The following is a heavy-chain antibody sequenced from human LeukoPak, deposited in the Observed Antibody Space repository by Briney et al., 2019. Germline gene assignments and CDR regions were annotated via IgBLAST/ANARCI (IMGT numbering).Heavy chain of an antibody. CDR2: ISAYNGNT. J-gene: IGHJ4*02. CDR1: GYSFTTYG. Sequence: ASVKVSCKASGYSFTTYGINWVRQAPGQGLEWMAWISAYNGNTNYAQNFQGRDTLTTDTLTTTAYMELRSLSSDDSAVYYCARERGAMVRGVILSDNWGQGTLVTVSS. D-gene: IGHD3-10*01. CDR3: ARERGAMVRGVILSDN. V-gene: IGHV1-18*01.